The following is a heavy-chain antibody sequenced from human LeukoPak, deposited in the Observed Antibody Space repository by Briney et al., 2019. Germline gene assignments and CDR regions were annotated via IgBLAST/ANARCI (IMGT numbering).Heavy chain of an antibody. J-gene: IGHJ4*02. Sequence: ASVKVSCKASGYTFTGYYMHWVRQAPGQGLEWMGWINPNSGGTNYAQKFQGRVTMTRDTSISTAYMELSRLRSDDTAVYYCAVAYADYRSLDYWGQGTLVTVSS. D-gene: IGHD4-17*01. CDR2: INPNSGGT. V-gene: IGHV1-2*02. CDR3: AVAYADYRSLDY. CDR1: GYTFTGYY.